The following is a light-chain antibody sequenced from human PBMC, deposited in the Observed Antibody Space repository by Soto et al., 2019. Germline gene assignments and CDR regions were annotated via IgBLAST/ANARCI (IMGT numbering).Light chain of an antibody. Sequence: QSVLTQPASVCGSPGQSITISCTGTSSDVGSYNLVSWYQQHPGKAPKLMIYEGSKRPSGVSNRFSGSKSGNTASLTISGLQAEDEADYYCCSYAGSSTHVVFGGGTKVTVL. CDR3: CSYAGSSTHVV. J-gene: IGLJ2*01. CDR1: SSDVGSYNL. CDR2: EGS. V-gene: IGLV2-23*01.